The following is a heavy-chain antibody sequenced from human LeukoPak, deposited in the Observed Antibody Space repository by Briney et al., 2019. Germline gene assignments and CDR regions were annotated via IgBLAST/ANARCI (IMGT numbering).Heavy chain of an antibody. CDR2: IYPGDSDT. D-gene: IGHD6-13*01. J-gene: IGHJ6*03. CDR3: ARQGAAGKYYYYYMDV. CDR1: GYSFTSYW. V-gene: IGHV5-51*01. Sequence: GESLKISCKGSGYSFTSYWIGWVRQMPGKGLGWMGIIYPGDSDTRYSPSFQGQVTISADKSISTAYLQWNSLKASDTAIYYCARQGAAGKYYYYYMDVWGKGTTVTVSS.